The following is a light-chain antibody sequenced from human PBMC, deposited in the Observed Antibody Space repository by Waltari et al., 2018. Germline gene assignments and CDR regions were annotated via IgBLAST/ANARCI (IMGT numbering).Light chain of an antibody. CDR2: RTD. J-gene: IGLJ1*01. V-gene: IGLV7-43*01. CDR1: TGAVTSGHY. Sequence: QTVVTQAPSLPVSPGGTVTLTCASDTGAVTSGHYPNWFQQKPEQAPKSLIYRTDNKHSWTPARFSGSLLGGKAALTLSGVQPEDEADYYCLLFFGGAQPFYVFGTGTKVTVL. CDR3: LLFFGGAQPFYV.